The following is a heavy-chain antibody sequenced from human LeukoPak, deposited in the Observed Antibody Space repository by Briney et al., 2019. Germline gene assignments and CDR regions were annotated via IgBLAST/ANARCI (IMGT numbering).Heavy chain of an antibody. CDR1: GGSISSSSYY. CDR2: IYYSGST. CDR3: ARLMCSGGSCSGDY. Sequence: PSETLSLTCTVSGGSISSSSYYWGWLRQPPGKGLDWIGSIYYSGSTYYNPSLKSRVTISVDTSKNQISLKLSSVTAADTAVYYCARLMCSGGSCSGDYWGQGTLVTVSS. V-gene: IGHV4-39*01. J-gene: IGHJ4*02. D-gene: IGHD2-15*01.